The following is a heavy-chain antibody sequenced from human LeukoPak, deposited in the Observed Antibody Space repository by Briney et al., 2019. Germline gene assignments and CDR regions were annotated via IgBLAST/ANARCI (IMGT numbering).Heavy chain of an antibody. D-gene: IGHD4-17*01. V-gene: IGHV1-69*05. J-gene: IGHJ4*02. Sequence: SVKVSCKASGGTFSSYAISWVRQAPGQGLEWMGRIIPIFGTANYAQKFQGRVTITTDESTSTAYMELSSLRSEDTAVYYCARDRTTVTPWGLFDYWGQGTLVTVSS. CDR2: IIPIFGTA. CDR1: GGTFSSYA. CDR3: ARDRTTVTPWGLFDY.